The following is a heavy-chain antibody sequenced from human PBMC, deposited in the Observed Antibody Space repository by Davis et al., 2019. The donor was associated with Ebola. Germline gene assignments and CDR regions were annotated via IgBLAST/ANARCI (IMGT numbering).Heavy chain of an antibody. Sequence: SGPTLVKPTQTLTLTCTFSGFSLSTSGMCVSWIRQPPGKALEWLALIDWDDDKYCSTSLKTRLTISKDTSKNQVVLTMTNMGPVDTATYYCARGQPDYYDSSGYPDAFDIWGQGTMVTVSS. CDR1: GFSLSTSGMC. J-gene: IGHJ3*02. CDR2: IDWDDDK. V-gene: IGHV2-70*01. D-gene: IGHD3-22*01. CDR3: ARGQPDYYDSSGYPDAFDI.